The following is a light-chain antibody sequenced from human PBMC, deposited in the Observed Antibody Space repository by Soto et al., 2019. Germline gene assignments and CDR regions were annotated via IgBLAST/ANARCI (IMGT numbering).Light chain of an antibody. V-gene: IGLV2-14*01. CDR2: EVT. CDR3: SSYTTSSSYV. CDR1: SSDVGAYNF. J-gene: IGLJ1*01. Sequence: QSALTQPASVSGSPGQSITISCTGTSSDVGAYNFVSWYQQHPGKAPKLIIYEVTYRPSGVSNRFSASKSVNTASLAISGLQAEDEADYYCSSYTTSSSYVFGTGTKVTVL.